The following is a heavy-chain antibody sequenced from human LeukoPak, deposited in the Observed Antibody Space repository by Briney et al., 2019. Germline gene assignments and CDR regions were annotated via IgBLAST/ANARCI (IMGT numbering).Heavy chain of an antibody. V-gene: IGHV3-20*01. CDR2: INWDGGAY. CDR3: ARDLSSSWYSLAY. Sequence: GGSLRLSCRDSGSTFDDYGMNWVRQAPGKGLEWVSGINWDGGAYNYGASVKGRFIISRDNAKNSLYLEMNSLRVEDTAVYLCARDLSSSWYSLAYWGQGILVTVSS. CDR1: GSTFDDYG. D-gene: IGHD2-15*01. J-gene: IGHJ4*02.